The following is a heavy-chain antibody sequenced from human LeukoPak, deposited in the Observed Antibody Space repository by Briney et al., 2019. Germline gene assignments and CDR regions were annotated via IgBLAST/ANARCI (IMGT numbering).Heavy chain of an antibody. CDR1: GFSFSTSGVG. D-gene: IGHD3-9*01. CDR3: ARSPYYDILTGSRGTFDY. Sequence: GSGPVLVXPTQTLTLTCTFSGFSFSTSGVGVGWIRQPPGKALEWLAVIYWDEDKRYRPSLKSRLTITKDTPKNQVVLTMTNMDPVDTATYYCARSPYYDILTGSRGTFDYWGRGILVTVSS. J-gene: IGHJ4*02. CDR2: IYWDEDK. V-gene: IGHV2-5*02.